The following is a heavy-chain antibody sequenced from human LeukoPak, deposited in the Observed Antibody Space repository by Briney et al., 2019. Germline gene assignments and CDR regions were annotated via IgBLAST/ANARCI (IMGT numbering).Heavy chain of an antibody. V-gene: IGHV4-31*03. CDR3: ARRRITMVRGVIITVIDY. J-gene: IGHJ4*02. Sequence: SETLSLTCTVSGGSISSGGYYWSWIRQHPGKGLEWIGYIYYSGSTYYNPSLKSRVTISVDTSKNQFSLKLSSVTAADTAVYYCARRRITMVRGVIITVIDYWGQGTLVTVSS. CDR2: IYYSGST. CDR1: GGSISSGGYY. D-gene: IGHD3-10*01.